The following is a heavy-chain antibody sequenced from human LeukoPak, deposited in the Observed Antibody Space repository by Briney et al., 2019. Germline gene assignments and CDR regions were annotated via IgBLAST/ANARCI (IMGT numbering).Heavy chain of an antibody. CDR3: ARQWPLYHDAFDI. J-gene: IGHJ3*02. D-gene: IGHD6-19*01. CDR1: GFTFSSYG. CDR2: ISYDGSNK. Sequence: GGSLRLSCAASGFTFSSYGMRWVRQAPGKGLEWVAVISYDGSNKYYADSVKGRFTISRDNSKNTLYLQMNSLRAEDTAVYYCARQWPLYHDAFDIWGQGTMVTVSS. V-gene: IGHV3-30*03.